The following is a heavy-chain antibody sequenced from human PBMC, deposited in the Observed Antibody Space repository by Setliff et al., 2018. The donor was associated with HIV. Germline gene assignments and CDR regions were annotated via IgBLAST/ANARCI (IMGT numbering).Heavy chain of an antibody. Sequence: LSCAVSGLILSDRFIDWVRQAPGKGLEWVGRTRSRAYSYTTQYAASVKDRFTISRDDSENSVFLQMNSLKTEDTAMYFCVRASPPFHIWGQGTMVTVSS. CDR3: VRASPPFHI. CDR1: GLILSDRF. V-gene: IGHV3-72*01. J-gene: IGHJ3*02. CDR2: TRSRAYSYTT.